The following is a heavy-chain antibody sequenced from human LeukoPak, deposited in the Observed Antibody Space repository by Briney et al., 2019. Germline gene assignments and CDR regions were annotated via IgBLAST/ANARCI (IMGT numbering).Heavy chain of an antibody. V-gene: IGHV1-46*01. CDR2: INPSGGST. Sequence: GASVKVSCKASGYTFTSYYMHWVRQAPGQGLEWMGMINPSGGSTSYAQKFQGRVTMTRDTSTSTVYMELSSLRSEDTAVYYCARDGVLRFLEWLSPTYYYYMDVWGKGTTVTVSS. D-gene: IGHD3-3*01. J-gene: IGHJ6*03. CDR3: ARDGVLRFLEWLSPTYYYYMDV. CDR1: GYTFTSYY.